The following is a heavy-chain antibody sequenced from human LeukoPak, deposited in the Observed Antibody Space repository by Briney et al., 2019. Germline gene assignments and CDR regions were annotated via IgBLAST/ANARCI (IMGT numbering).Heavy chain of an antibody. Sequence: GGSLRLSCAASGFTFSSYGMHWVRQAPGKGLEGVAIISHDGNNKYYADSVKGRFTISRDNSKNTLYLQMNSRRAEDTAVYYCAKEYLSGFDPWGQGTLVTVSS. J-gene: IGHJ5*02. CDR2: ISHDGNNK. CDR3: AKEYLSGFDP. CDR1: GFTFSSYG. V-gene: IGHV3-30*18. D-gene: IGHD1-14*01.